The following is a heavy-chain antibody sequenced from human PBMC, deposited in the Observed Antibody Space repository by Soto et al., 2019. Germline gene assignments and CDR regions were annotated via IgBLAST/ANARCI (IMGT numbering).Heavy chain of an antibody. CDR3: ARVWGGAFDI. D-gene: IGHD3-10*01. CDR1: GGSISSSSYY. J-gene: IGHJ3*02. V-gene: IGHV4-39*07. Sequence: SETLSLTCTVSGGSISSSSYYWGWIRQPPGKGLEWIGTFYYSGSTYYNPSLKSRVTISVDTSKNQFSLKLSSVTAADTAVYYCARVWGGAFDIWGQGTMVTVSS. CDR2: FYYSGST.